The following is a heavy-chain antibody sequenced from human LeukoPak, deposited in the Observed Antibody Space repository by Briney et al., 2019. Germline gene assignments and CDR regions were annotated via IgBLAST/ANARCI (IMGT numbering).Heavy chain of an antibody. J-gene: IGHJ4*02. V-gene: IGHV4-34*01. CDR2: IYHSGST. CDR3: ASKSSGYYLDY. Sequence: PSETLSLTCAVYGGSFSGYYWSWIRQPPGKGLEWIGEIYHSGSTNYNPSLKSRVTISVDKSKNQFSLKLSSVTAADTAVYYCASKSSGYYLDYWGQGTLVTVSS. D-gene: IGHD3-22*01. CDR1: GGSFSGYY.